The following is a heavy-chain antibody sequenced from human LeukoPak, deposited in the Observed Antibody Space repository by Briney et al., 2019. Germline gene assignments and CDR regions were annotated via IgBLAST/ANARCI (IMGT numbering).Heavy chain of an antibody. CDR2: INQRGSH. J-gene: IGHJ4*02. D-gene: IGHD1-20*01. CDR1: GGSFSGYY. CDR3: ARGNWKDGEAYYFDY. Sequence: PSETLSLTCAVYGGSFSGYYWSWIRQPRGKGLEWIGEINQRGSHNYNPSLKGRVTISVGTSKNQFSLKLSSVTASDTAVYYCARGNWKDGEAYYFDYWGQGTLVTVSS. V-gene: IGHV4-34*01.